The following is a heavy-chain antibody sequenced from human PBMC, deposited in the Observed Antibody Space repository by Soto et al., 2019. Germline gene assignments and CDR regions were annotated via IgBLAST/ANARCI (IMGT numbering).Heavy chain of an antibody. D-gene: IGHD6-13*01. CDR3: AKAPKGNYYYGMDV. CDR2: ISGSGSNT. V-gene: IGHV3-23*01. CDR1: GFTFSSCA. J-gene: IGHJ6*02. Sequence: PGGSLRLSCAASGFTFSSCAMSWVRQAPGKGLEWVSGISGSGSNTHYPDSVKGRLTVSRDNSKKTPYLQMDSLRAEDTAIYYCAKAPKGNYYYGMDVWGQGTSVTVSS.